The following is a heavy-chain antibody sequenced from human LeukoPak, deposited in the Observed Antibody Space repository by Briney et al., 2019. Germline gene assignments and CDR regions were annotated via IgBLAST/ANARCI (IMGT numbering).Heavy chain of an antibody. CDR2: IYYSGST. CDR1: GASISSYY. V-gene: IGHV4-59*08. CDR3: ARHNCSSTSCHHSVDY. J-gene: IGHJ4*02. D-gene: IGHD2-2*01. Sequence: SETLSLTCTVSGASISSYYWSWIRQPPGKGLEWLGFIYYSGSTNYNPSLKSRVTISVDTSKNQFSLKLSSVTAADTAVYYCARHNCSSTSCHHSVDYWGQGTLVTVSS.